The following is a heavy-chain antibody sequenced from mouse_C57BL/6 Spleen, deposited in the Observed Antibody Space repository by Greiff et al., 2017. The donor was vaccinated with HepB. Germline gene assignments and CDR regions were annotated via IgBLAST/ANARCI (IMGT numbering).Heavy chain of an antibody. Sequence: QVQLQQPGAELVMPGASVKLSCKASGYTFTSYWMHWVKQRPGQGLEWIGEIDPSDSYTNYNQKFKGTSTLTVDKSSRTAYMQLSSLTSADSAVYYCARAGYYASSYTYWGQGTLVTVSA. CDR2: IDPSDSYT. V-gene: IGHV1-69*01. D-gene: IGHD1-1*01. CDR1: GYTFTSYW. CDR3: ARAGYYASSYTY. J-gene: IGHJ3*01.